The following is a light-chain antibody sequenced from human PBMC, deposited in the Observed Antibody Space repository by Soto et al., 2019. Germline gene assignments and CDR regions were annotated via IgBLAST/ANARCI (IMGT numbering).Light chain of an antibody. CDR2: EVS. V-gene: IGLV2-14*01. J-gene: IGLJ2*01. CDR1: SSDVGYYNY. Sequence: QSALTQPASLSGSPGQSITISCTGTSSDVGYYNYVSWYQQRPGKAPKVIIYEVSNRPSGVSYRFSGSKSGNTASLTISGLQAEDEADYYCSSYISVSSPVVFGGGTKLTVL. CDR3: SSYISVSSPVV.